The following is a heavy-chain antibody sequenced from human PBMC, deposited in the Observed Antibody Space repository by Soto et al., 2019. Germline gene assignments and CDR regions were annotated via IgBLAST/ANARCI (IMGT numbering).Heavy chain of an antibody. D-gene: IGHD3-22*01. V-gene: IGHV3-73*01. J-gene: IGHJ4*02. CDR2: IRSKANNYAT. Sequence: GGSLRLSCAASGFTFSGSSMHWVRQAPGKGLEWVGRIRSKANNYATAYAASVKGRFTISRDDSENTAYLQMNSLKTEDTAVYYCTRHPPLSDSSGYYYYFDYWGQGTLVTVSS. CDR1: GFTFSGSS. CDR3: TRHPPLSDSSGYYYYFDY.